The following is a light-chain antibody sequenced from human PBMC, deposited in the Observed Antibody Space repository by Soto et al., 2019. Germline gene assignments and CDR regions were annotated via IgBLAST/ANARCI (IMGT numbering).Light chain of an antibody. Sequence: QSALTQPRSGSGSPGQSVTISCTGTSSDVGGYNYVSWYQQHPGKAPKLMIYDVSKRPSGVPDRFSGSKSGNTASLTISGLQAEDEADYYCCSYAGSYVFGTGTKVTLL. CDR2: DVS. CDR3: CSYAGSYV. V-gene: IGLV2-11*01. J-gene: IGLJ1*01. CDR1: SSDVGGYNY.